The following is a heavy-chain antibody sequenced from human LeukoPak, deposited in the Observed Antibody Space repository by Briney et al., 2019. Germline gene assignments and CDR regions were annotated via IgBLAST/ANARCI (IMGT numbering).Heavy chain of an antibody. V-gene: IGHV1-46*01. CDR2: INPSGGNT. J-gene: IGHJ4*02. D-gene: IGHD5/OR15-5a*01. CDR1: GYPFTSYY. Sequence: ASVKVSCKASGYPFTSYYMTWVRQAPGQVLEWMGVINPSGGNTRYAQNFQGRVTMTRDSSTSTVYMELSSLRSEDTALYYCARVVGVYTKVDYWGQGTRVTVTS. CDR3: ARVVGVYTKVDY.